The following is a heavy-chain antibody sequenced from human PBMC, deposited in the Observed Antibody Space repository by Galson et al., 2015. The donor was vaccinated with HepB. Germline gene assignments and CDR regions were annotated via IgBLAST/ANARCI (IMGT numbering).Heavy chain of an antibody. CDR3: ARASGAGVDY. CDR1: GGSFSGYY. CDR2: INHSGST. V-gene: IGHV4-34*01. Sequence: TLSLTCAVYGGSFSGYYWSWIRQPPGKGLEWIGEINHSGSTNYNPSLKSRVTISVDTSKNQFSLKLSSVTAADTAVYYCARASGAGVDYWGQGTLVTVSS. J-gene: IGHJ4*02. D-gene: IGHD1-14*01.